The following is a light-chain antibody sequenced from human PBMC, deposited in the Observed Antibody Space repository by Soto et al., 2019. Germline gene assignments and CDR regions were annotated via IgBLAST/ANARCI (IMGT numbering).Light chain of an antibody. CDR1: SSNIGAGYD. CDR3: QSYDSSLSGAI. J-gene: IGLJ2*01. V-gene: IGLV1-40*01. Sequence: QSVLTQPPSVSGAPGQRVTISCTGRSSNIGAGYDVHWYQQLPGTAPKRLIYGNSNRPSGVPDRFSGSKSGTSASLAITGLQAEDEADYYCQSYDSSLSGAIFGGGTQLTVL. CDR2: GNS.